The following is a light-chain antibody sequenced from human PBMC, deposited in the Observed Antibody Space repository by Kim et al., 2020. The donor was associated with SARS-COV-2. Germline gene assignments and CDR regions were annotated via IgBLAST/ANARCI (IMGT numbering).Light chain of an antibody. J-gene: IGLJ2*01. CDR2: SNN. V-gene: IGLV1-44*01. CDR3: AAWDDSLNGRGV. CDR1: SSNIGSNT. Sequence: RVTISCSGSSSNIGSNTVNWYQQVPGTAPKLLIYSNNQRPSGVPDRFSGSKSGTSASLAISGLQSEDEADYYCAAWDDSLNGRGVFGGGTQLTVL.